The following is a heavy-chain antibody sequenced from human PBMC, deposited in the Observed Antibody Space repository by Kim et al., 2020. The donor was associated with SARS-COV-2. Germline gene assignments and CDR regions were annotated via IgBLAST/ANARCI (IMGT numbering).Heavy chain of an antibody. Sequence: SETLSLTCAVYGGSFSGYYWSWIRQPPGKGLEWIGEINHSGSTNYNPSLKSRVTISVDTSKNQFSLKLSSVTAADTAVYYCASGSYDFWSGYYTTLDYWGQGTLVTVSS. D-gene: IGHD3-3*01. V-gene: IGHV4-34*01. CDR2: INHSGST. CDR1: GGSFSGYY. J-gene: IGHJ4*02. CDR3: ASGSYDFWSGYYTTLDY.